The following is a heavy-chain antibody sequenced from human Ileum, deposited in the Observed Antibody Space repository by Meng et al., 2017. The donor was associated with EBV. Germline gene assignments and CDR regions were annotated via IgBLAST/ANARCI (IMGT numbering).Heavy chain of an antibody. CDR3: VRGGLGPWY. J-gene: IGHJ4*02. CDR2: SDTDGSTT. V-gene: IGHV3-74*01. Sequence: EVRLVESGGGLFQPGGSLSLCCAASGFTFSNSWMHWLPQAPGKGLVWVSHSDTDGSTTNYAGSVKGRFTISRDNAKNTLSLQMNSLRVEDTAVYYCVRGGLGPWYWGQGTLVTVSS. D-gene: IGHD3/OR15-3a*01. CDR1: GFTFSNSW.